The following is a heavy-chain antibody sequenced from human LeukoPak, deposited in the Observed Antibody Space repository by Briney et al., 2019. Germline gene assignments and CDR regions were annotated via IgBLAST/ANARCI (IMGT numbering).Heavy chain of an antibody. CDR3: ARGYDYGDYVGDFDY. V-gene: IGHV1-2*02. Sequence: EASVKVSCKASGYTFSDFYIHWVRQAPGQGPEWMGWTNPNIGSTNSAQKFQGRLTMTRDTSISTAYMDLRGLRSDDTAVYYCARGYDYGDYVGDFDYWGQGALVTVSS. J-gene: IGHJ4*02. D-gene: IGHD4-17*01. CDR2: TNPNIGST. CDR1: GYTFSDFY.